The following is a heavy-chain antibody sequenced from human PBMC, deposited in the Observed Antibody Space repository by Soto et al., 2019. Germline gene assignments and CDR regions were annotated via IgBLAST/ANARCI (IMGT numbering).Heavy chain of an antibody. CDR1: GFSLSTSGVG. CDR3: AHRRKYYYDSSVYYHRPDYYYYGMDV. Sequence: SGPTLVNPTQTLTLTCTFSGFSLSTSGVGVGWIRQPPGKALEWLALIYWDDDKRYSPSLKSRLTITKDTSKNQVVLTMTNMDPVDTATYYCAHRRKYYYDSSVYYHRPDYYYYGMDVWGQGTTVTVSS. J-gene: IGHJ6*02. CDR2: IYWDDDK. V-gene: IGHV2-5*02. D-gene: IGHD3-22*01.